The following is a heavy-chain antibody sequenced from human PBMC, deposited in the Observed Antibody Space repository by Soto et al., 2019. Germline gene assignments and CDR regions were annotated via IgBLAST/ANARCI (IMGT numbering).Heavy chain of an antibody. D-gene: IGHD3-16*02. Sequence: GGSLRLSCAASGFTFSSYAMHWVRQAPGKGLEWVAVMSYDGNNQYFADSVKGRFTISRDNFKNTLYLQMNSLRPEDTAVYYCAKALGELSPESFDYWGQGILVTVS. CDR1: GFTFSSYA. V-gene: IGHV3-30*18. CDR3: AKALGELSPESFDY. CDR2: MSYDGNNQ. J-gene: IGHJ4*02.